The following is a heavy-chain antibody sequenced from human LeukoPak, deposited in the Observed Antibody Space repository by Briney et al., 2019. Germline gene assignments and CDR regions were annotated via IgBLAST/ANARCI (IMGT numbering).Heavy chain of an antibody. J-gene: IGHJ4*02. V-gene: IGHV4-30-4*01. CDR3: ARVAATPLKFDY. Sequence: SETLSLTCTVSGGSISSGDYYWSWIRQPPGKGLEGSGYIYYSGSTYYNPALKSRVTISVDTSKNQFSLKLSSVTAADTAVYYCARVAATPLKFDYWGQGTLVTVSS. CDR2: IYYSGST. D-gene: IGHD2-15*01. CDR1: GGSISSGDYY.